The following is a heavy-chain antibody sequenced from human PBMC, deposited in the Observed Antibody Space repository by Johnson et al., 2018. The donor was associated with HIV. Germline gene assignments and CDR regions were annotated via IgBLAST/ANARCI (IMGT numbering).Heavy chain of an antibody. Sequence: EVQLVASGGVLVQPGGSLRLSCAASGFTFSRYWMSWVRQAPGKGLEWVSAISGSGGSTYYADSVKGRFTISRDNSNNTLYLQMNSLRAEDTVVYYCALSGSSVVVAFDIWGQWTMVTVSS. CDR1: GFTFSRYW. V-gene: IGHV3-23*04. CDR3: ALSGSSVVVAFDI. J-gene: IGHJ3*02. CDR2: ISGSGGST. D-gene: IGHD6-6*01.